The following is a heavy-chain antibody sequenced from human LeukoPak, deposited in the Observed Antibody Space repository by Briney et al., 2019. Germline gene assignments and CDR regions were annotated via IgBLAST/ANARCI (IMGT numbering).Heavy chain of an antibody. Sequence: GRSLRLSCAASGFTFSSYDMHWVRQAPGKGLEWVADISYDGSNKYYADSVKGRFTISRDNSKNTLYLQMNSLRAEDTAVYYCAKDLSVIIGYYYYGMDVWGQGTTVTVSS. CDR2: ISYDGSNK. V-gene: IGHV3-30*18. CDR1: GFTFSSYD. J-gene: IGHJ6*02. D-gene: IGHD3-3*01. CDR3: AKDLSVIIGYYYYGMDV.